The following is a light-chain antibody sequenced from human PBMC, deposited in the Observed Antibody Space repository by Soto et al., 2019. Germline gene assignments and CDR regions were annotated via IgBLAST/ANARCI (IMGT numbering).Light chain of an antibody. CDR2: LGS. CDR1: QSLLHSNGYNY. Sequence: DIVMTQSPLSLPVTPGEPASISCRSSQSLLHSNGYNYLDWYLQKPGQSPQLLIYLGSNRSSGVPDRFSGSGSGTDFTLKISRVEAEDVGVYYCMQALQTPPPFGQGTRLE. J-gene: IGKJ5*01. V-gene: IGKV2-28*01. CDR3: MQALQTPPP.